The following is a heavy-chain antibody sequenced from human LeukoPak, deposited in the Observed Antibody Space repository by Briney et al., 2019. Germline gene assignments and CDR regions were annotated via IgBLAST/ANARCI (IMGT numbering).Heavy chain of an antibody. J-gene: IGHJ3*01. Sequence: GGSLRLACAASGFTFSSYAMTWVRQAPGKGLGWVSAFSATDGSAQYAESVEGRFTISRDNSKNTLFLQMNSLGAEDTAVYYCARAKIEAAGTGAFDVWGQGTLVTVSS. CDR1: GFTFSSYA. CDR3: ARAKIEAAGTGAFDV. CDR2: FSATDGSA. V-gene: IGHV3-23*01. D-gene: IGHD6-13*01.